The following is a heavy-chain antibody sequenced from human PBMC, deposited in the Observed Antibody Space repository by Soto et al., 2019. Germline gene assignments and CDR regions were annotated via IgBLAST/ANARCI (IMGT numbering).Heavy chain of an antibody. Sequence: ASVKVSCKASGYTFTSYGISWVRQAPGQGLEWMGWISAYNGNTNYAQKLQGRVTMTTDTSTSTAYMELRSLRSDVTAVYYCAREVDSVYYDSSGYTFDYWGQGTLVTVSS. CDR2: ISAYNGNT. D-gene: IGHD3-22*01. CDR1: GYTFTSYG. V-gene: IGHV1-18*01. CDR3: AREVDSVYYDSSGYTFDY. J-gene: IGHJ4*02.